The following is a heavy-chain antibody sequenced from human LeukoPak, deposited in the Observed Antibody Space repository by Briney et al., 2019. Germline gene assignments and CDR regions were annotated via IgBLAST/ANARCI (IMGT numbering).Heavy chain of an antibody. V-gene: IGHV4-34*01. CDR3: ARVRDTAMAPPGYFDY. Sequence: SETLSLTCAVYGGSFSGYYWSWIRQPPGKGLEWIGEINHSRSTNYNPSLKSRVPISVDTSKNQFSLKLSSVTAADTAVYYCARVRDTAMAPPGYFDYWGQGTLVTVSS. J-gene: IGHJ4*02. D-gene: IGHD5-18*01. CDR2: INHSRST. CDR1: GGSFSGYY.